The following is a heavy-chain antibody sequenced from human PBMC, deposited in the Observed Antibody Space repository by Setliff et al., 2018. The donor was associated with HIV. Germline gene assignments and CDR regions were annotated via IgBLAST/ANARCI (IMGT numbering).Heavy chain of an antibody. Sequence: SETLSLTCAVSGGSINSGGYSWSWIRQPPGKGLEWIGYIYHSGSAIYNPSLNSRVIISVDRSKNQFSLKLSSVTAADTAVYYCARGLSFYDPGGFDYWGQGTLVTVSS. CDR3: ARGLSFYDPGGFDY. J-gene: IGHJ4*02. V-gene: IGHV4-30-2*01. CDR1: GGSINSGGYS. D-gene: IGHD3-22*01. CDR2: IYHSGSA.